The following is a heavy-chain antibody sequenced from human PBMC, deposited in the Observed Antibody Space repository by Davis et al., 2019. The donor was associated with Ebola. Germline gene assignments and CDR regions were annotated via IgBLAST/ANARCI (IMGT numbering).Heavy chain of an antibody. CDR2: ISGSGGST. J-gene: IGHJ4*02. D-gene: IGHD6-6*01. Sequence: GESLKISCAASGFTFSTYAMGWVRQAPGKGLEWVSGISGSGGSTYYADSVKGRFTISRDNSKNTLYLQMNSLRVEDTAVYYCATDEYSSSSFDYWGQGTLVTVSS. V-gene: IGHV3-23*01. CDR3: ATDEYSSSSFDY. CDR1: GFTFSTYA.